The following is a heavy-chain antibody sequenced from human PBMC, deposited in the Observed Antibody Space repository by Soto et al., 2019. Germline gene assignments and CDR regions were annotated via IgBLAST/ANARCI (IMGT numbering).Heavy chain of an antibody. CDR3: ARIRHSSTPRYYPGMAV. J-gene: IGHJ6*02. V-gene: IGHV2-70*01. Sequence: TFLSSRMSPSTRRKCVSWIRQHPGKALEWLALFDWDDDKYYSTSLKTRLTISKDTSKNQVVLTMTNIDPVDTATYYCARIRHSSTPRYYPGMAVWGQGT. CDR2: FDWDDDK. CDR1: RMSPSTRRKC. D-gene: IGHD6-13*01.